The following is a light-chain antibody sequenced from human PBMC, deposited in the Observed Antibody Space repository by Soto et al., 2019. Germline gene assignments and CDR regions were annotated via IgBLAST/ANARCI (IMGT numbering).Light chain of an antibody. CDR2: GAS. V-gene: IGKV3-15*01. CDR3: QQYNNWPLT. CDR1: QSVSSN. Sequence: EIVMTQSPATLSVSPGERATLSCRASQSVSSNLAWYQQKPGQAPRLLIYGASTRATGIPARFSGSGSGTEFTLTTSSLQSYDFEVYYCQQYNNWPLTFGQGTKVEIK. J-gene: IGKJ1*01.